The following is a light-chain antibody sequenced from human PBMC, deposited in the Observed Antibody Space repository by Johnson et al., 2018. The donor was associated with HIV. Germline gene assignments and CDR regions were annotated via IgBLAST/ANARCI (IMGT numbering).Light chain of an antibody. Sequence: QSVLTQPPSVSAAPGQKVTISCSGSSSNIGNNYVSWYQQLPGTAPKLLIYDNNKRPSGIPDRFSGSKSGTSATLGITGLQLGDEAYDYCGTLDSSLSAVRGYVFGTGTKVTVL. V-gene: IGLV1-51*01. J-gene: IGLJ1*01. CDR2: DNN. CDR1: SSNIGNNY. CDR3: GTLDSSLSAVRGYV.